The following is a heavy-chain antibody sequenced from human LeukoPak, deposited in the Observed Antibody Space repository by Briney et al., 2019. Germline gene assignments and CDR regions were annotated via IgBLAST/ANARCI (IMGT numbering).Heavy chain of an antibody. CDR2: IHHSGST. D-gene: IGHD2-2*01. J-gene: IGHJ5*02. V-gene: IGHV4-30-2*01. CDR1: GGSISSGGYS. Sequence: SETLSLTCAVSGGSISSGGYSWSWIRQPPGKGLEWIGYIHHSGSTYYNPSLKSRVTISVDRSKNQFSLKLSSVTAADTAVYYCARGGCSSTSCRAIDPWGQGTLVTVSS. CDR3: ARGGCSSTSCRAIDP.